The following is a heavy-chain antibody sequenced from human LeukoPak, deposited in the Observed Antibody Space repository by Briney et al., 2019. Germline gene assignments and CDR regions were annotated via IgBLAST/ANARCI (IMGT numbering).Heavy chain of an antibody. J-gene: IGHJ6*03. V-gene: IGHV3-23*01. CDR1: GFTFSSYA. D-gene: IGHD6-13*01. CDR3: AKDGIAAAGLDYYMDV. Sequence: PGGSLRLSCAASGFTFSSYAMSWVRQAPGKGLEWVSAISGSGGSTYYADSVKGRFTISRDNSKNTLYPQMNSLRAEDTAVYYCAKDGIAAAGLDYYMDVWGKGTTVTVSS. CDR2: ISGSGGST.